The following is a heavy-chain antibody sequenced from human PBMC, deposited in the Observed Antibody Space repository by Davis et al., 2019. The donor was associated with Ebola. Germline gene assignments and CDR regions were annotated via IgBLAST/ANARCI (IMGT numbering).Heavy chain of an antibody. CDR1: GGSISSSSYY. J-gene: IGHJ4*02. V-gene: IGHV4-39*01. D-gene: IGHD5-12*01. Sequence: MPSETLSLTCTVSGGSISSSSYYWGWIRQPPGKGLEWIGSIYYSGSTYYNPSLKSRVTISVDTSKHQFSLKLSSVTAADTAVYYCARCDRGYSGYEPFDYWGQGTLVTVSS. CDR3: ARCDRGYSGYEPFDY. CDR2: IYYSGST.